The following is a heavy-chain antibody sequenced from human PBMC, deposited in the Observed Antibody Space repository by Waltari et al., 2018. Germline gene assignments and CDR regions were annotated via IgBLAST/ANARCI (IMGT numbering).Heavy chain of an antibody. CDR2: FDPEEGET. Sequence: QVQLVQSGAEVKKPGASVKVSCKVSGYTLTELSMHWVRQAPGKGLEWMGGFDPEEGETIYEQKFQGRVTMTEDTSTDTAYMELSSLRSEDTAVYYCATSKVQRDWVGKEYYFDYWGQGTLVTVSS. CDR3: ATSKVQRDWVGKEYYFDY. D-gene: IGHD1-1*01. J-gene: IGHJ4*02. CDR1: GYTLTELS. V-gene: IGHV1-24*01.